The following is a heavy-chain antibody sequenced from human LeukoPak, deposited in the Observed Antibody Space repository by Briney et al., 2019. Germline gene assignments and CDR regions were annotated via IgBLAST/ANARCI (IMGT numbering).Heavy chain of an antibody. Sequence: ASVKVSCKASGYTFTSYGISWVRQAPGQGLEWMGWMNPNSGNTGYAQKFQGRVTMTRNTSISTAYMELSSLRSEDTAVYYCAIGSMVRGVFDYWGQGTLVTVSS. CDR2: MNPNSGNT. CDR3: AIGSMVRGVFDY. V-gene: IGHV1-8*02. J-gene: IGHJ4*02. CDR1: GYTFTSYG. D-gene: IGHD3-10*01.